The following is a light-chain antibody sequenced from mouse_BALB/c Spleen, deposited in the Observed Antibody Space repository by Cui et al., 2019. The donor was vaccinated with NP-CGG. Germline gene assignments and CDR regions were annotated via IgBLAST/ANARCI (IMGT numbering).Light chain of an antibody. Sequence: QAVVTQESALTTSPGETVTLTCRSSTGAVTIYNYDNWVQEKPDHLFTGLIGGTNNRAPGVPARFSGSLIGDKAALTITGAQTEDEAVYFCALWYSNHWVFGGGTKLTVL. J-gene: IGLJ1*01. CDR3: ALWYSNHWV. CDR2: GTN. CDR1: TGAVTIYNY. V-gene: IGLV1*01.